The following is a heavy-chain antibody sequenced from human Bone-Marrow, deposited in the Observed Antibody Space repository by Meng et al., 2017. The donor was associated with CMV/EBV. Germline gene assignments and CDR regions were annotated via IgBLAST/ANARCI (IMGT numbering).Heavy chain of an antibody. CDR3: ARGVESSSWYYSRLDLYGMDV. CDR1: GYTFTGYY. J-gene: IGHJ6*02. V-gene: IGHV1-2*02. CDR2: INPNSGGT. Sequence: ASVKVSCKASGYTFTGYYMHWVRQAPRQGLEWMGWINPNSGGTNYAQKFQGRVTMTRDTSISTAYMELSRLRSDDTAVYYCARGVESSSWYYSRLDLYGMDVWGQGTTVTVSS. D-gene: IGHD6-13*01.